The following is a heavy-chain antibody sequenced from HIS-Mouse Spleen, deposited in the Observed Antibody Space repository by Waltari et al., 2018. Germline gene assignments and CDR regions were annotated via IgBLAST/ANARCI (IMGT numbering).Heavy chain of an antibody. CDR2: ISYDGSNK. CDR3: AKDKHHAFDY. CDR1: GFPFGCYG. J-gene: IGHJ4*02. Sequence: QVQLVESGGGVVQPGRSLSPSWAASGFPFGCYGMHWVRQAPGKGLEWVAVISYDGSNKYYADSVKGRFTISRDNSKNTLYLQMNSLRAEDTAVYYCAKDKHHAFDYWGQGTLVTVSS. V-gene: IGHV3-30*18.